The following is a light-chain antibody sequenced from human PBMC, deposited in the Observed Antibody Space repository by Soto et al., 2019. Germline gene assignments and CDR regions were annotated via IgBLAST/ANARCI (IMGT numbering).Light chain of an antibody. Sequence: QSALTQPASVSGSPGQSITISCTGTSSDVGSYNLVSWYQQHPGKAPKLMIYEGSKRPSGVSNRFSGSKSGNTASLTISGLQAEDGADYYCCSYAGSSTFKVFGGGTKLTVL. CDR1: SSDVGSYNL. V-gene: IGLV2-23*03. J-gene: IGLJ2*01. CDR3: CSYAGSSTFKV. CDR2: EGS.